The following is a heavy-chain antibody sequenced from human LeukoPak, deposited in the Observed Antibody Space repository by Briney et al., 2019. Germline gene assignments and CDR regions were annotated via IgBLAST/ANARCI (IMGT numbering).Heavy chain of an antibody. CDR3: ARGYCTNGVCYIGPFDY. V-gene: IGHV4-59*01. CDR1: GGSFSSYD. CDR2: IYYSGST. Sequence: SETLSLTCTVSGGSFSSYDWSWIRQPPGKGLEWIGYIYYSGSTTYNPSLKSRVTISVDTSKNQFSLKLSSVTAADTAVYYCARGYCTNGVCYIGPFDYWGQGTLVTVSS. D-gene: IGHD2-8*01. J-gene: IGHJ4*02.